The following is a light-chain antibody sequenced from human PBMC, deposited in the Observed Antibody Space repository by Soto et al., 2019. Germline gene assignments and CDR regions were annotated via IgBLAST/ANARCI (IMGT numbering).Light chain of an antibody. CDR2: KAS. J-gene: IGKJ1*01. CDR3: QQNNRYPWT. Sequence: DIQMTQSPSTLPASVGDRVTITCRASQNINNWLAWYQQKPGKGPSLLIYKASNLESGVSSRFSGSGSGTEFTLTISSLQPDDIGTYYCQQNNRYPWTFGQGTKGEIK. V-gene: IGKV1-5*03. CDR1: QNINNW.